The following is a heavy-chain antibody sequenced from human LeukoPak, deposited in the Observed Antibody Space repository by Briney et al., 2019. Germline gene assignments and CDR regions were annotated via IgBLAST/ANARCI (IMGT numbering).Heavy chain of an antibody. CDR2: INHSGST. CDR1: GFSLSDYW. CDR3: ARTRGYSYGYFRFDY. J-gene: IGHJ4*02. D-gene: IGHD5-18*01. V-gene: IGHV4-34*01. Sequence: TGGSLRLSCAASGFSLSDYWMNWIRQPPGKGLEWIGEINHSGSTNYNPSLKSRVTISVDTSKNQFSLKLSSVTAADTAVYYCARTRGYSYGYFRFDYWGQGTLVTVSS.